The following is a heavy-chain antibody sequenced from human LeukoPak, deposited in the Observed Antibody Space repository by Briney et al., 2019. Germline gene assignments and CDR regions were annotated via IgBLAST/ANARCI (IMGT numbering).Heavy chain of an antibody. V-gene: IGHV3-30*02. CDR2: IRYDGSNK. CDR1: GFTFSSYG. J-gene: IGHJ3*02. CDR3: AKDHDYSDYLGAFDI. D-gene: IGHD4-11*01. Sequence: GGSLRLSCAASGFTFSSYGMSWVRQAPGKGLEWVAFIRYDGSNKYYADSVEGRFTISRDNFKSTLYLQMNSLRAEDTAVYYCAKDHDYSDYLGAFDIWGQGTMVTVSS.